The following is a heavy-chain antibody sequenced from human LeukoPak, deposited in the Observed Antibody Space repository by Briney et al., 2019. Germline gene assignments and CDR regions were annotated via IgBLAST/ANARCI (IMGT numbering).Heavy chain of an antibody. J-gene: IGHJ4*02. CDR3: ARAEGWFGELAFDY. V-gene: IGHV4-30-4*08. CDR1: GGSISSGDYY. D-gene: IGHD3-10*01. Sequence: SSETLSLTCTVSGGSISSGDYYWSWIRQPPGKGLEWIGYIYYSGSTYYNPSLKSRVTISVDTSKNQFSLKLSSVTAADTAVYYCARAEGWFGELAFDYWGQGTLVTVSS. CDR2: IYYSGST.